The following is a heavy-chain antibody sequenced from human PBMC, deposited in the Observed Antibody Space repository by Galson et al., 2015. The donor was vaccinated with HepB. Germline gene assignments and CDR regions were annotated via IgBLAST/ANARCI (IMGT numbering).Heavy chain of an antibody. CDR1: GFMFSTYA. V-gene: IGHV3-21*01. CDR3: VRERLPGDSLNPYYYFDY. Sequence: SLRLSCAASGFMFSTYAFNWVRQAPGKGLEWVSSISSSSNYIYYADSVRGRFTISRDNAKNSLFLQMNSLRVDDTAVYYCVRERLPGDSLNPYYYFDYWGLGTLVTVSS. D-gene: IGHD5-12*01. J-gene: IGHJ4*02. CDR2: ISSSSNYI.